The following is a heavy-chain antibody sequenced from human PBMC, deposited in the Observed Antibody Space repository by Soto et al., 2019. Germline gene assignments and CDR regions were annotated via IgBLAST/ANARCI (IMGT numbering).Heavy chain of an antibody. CDR1: GDSVSSNSVA. D-gene: IGHD7-27*01. Sequence: QVQLQQSGPGLVKPSQTLSLTCTLSGDSVSSNSVAWNWIRQSPSRGLEWLGRTYHRSTWYNDYALSVRGRIPINPDTSKNQFSLQLNSVTPEDTAVYYCARSTYWGLFDYWGQGTLVTVSS. CDR2: TYHRSTWYN. CDR3: ARSTYWGLFDY. V-gene: IGHV6-1*01. J-gene: IGHJ4*01.